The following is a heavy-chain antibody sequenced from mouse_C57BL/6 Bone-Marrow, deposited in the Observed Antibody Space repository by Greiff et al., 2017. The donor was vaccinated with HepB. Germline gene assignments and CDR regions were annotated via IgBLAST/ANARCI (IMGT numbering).Heavy chain of an antibody. CDR3: ARHEYGLFGY. CDR1: GFTFSDYG. D-gene: IGHD1-2*01. CDR2: ISSGSSTI. J-gene: IGHJ2*01. V-gene: IGHV5-17*01. Sequence: EVQRVESGGGLVKPGGSLKLSCAASGFTFSDYGMHWVRQAPEKGLEWVAYISSGSSTIYYADTVKGRVTISRDNAKNTLFLQMTSLRSEDTAMYYCARHEYGLFGYWGQGTTLTVSS.